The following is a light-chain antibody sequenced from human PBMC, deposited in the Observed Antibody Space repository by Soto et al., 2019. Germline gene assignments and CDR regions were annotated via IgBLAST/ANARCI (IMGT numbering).Light chain of an antibody. Sequence: EIVLTQSPATLSLSPGERATLSCRASQSVSSYLAWYQQKPGQAPRLLIYDTSNRATGIPGRFSGSGSGTDFTLTSSSLEPEDCAVYYCQQRNNWPLTVGGGTKGEIK. V-gene: IGKV3-11*01. CDR3: QQRNNWPLT. J-gene: IGKJ4*01. CDR1: QSVSSY. CDR2: DTS.